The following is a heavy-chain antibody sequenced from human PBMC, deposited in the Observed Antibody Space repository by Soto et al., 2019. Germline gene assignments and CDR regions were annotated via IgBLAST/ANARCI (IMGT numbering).Heavy chain of an antibody. D-gene: IGHD3-9*01. CDR1: GFTFSSYG. Sequence: GGSLRLSCAASGFTFSSYGMNWVRQAPGKGLEWVGRIKSKTDGGTTDYAAPVKGRFTISRDDSKNTLYLQMNSLKTEDTAVYYCTTRYYDILTGYFPFDYWGQGTLVTVSS. J-gene: IGHJ4*02. CDR3: TTRYYDILTGYFPFDY. V-gene: IGHV3-15*07. CDR2: IKSKTDGGTT.